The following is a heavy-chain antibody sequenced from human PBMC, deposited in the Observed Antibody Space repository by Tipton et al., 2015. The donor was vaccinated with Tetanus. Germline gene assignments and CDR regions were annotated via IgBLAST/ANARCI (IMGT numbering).Heavy chain of an antibody. J-gene: IGHJ4*02. CDR3: ARNLAVAVTEDY. Sequence: EVQLVQSGAEVKKPGESLRISCKGSGYSFTSYWISWVRQMPGKGLEWMGRIDPGDSHTNYSPPFQGHVTISADKSISTAYLQWSSLKASDTAMYYCARNLAVAVTEDYWGQGTLVTVSS. CDR1: GYSFTSYW. V-gene: IGHV5-10-1*01. CDR2: IDPGDSHT. D-gene: IGHD6-19*01.